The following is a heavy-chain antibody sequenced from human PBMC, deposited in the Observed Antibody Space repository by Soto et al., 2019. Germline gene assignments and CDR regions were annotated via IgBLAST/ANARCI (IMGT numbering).Heavy chain of an antibody. CDR3: ATCCGGDCCSDY. CDR1: GFTFSSYG. Sequence: QVQLVESGGGVVQPGRSLRLSCAASGFTFSSYGMHWVRQAPGKGLEWVAVISYDGSNKYYADSVKGRFTISRDNSKKMRYLQMSSLRAEDTAVYYWATCCGGDCCSDYLGQGTLVTLSS. J-gene: IGHJ4*02. V-gene: IGHV3-30*03. D-gene: IGHD2-21*02. CDR2: ISYDGSNK.